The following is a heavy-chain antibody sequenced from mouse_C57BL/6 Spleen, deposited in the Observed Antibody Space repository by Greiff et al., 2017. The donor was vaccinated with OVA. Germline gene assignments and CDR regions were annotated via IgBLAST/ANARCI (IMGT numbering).Heavy chain of an antibody. CDR2: IHPNSGST. CDR1: GYTFTSYW. Sequence: QVQLKQPGAELVKPGASVKLSCKASGYTFTSYWMHWVKQRPGQGLEWIGMIHPNSGSTNYNEKFKSKATLTVDKSSSTAYMQLSSLTSEDSAVYYCAYYYGGSAWFAYWGQGTLVTVSA. CDR3: AYYYGGSAWFAY. J-gene: IGHJ3*01. V-gene: IGHV1-64*01. D-gene: IGHD1-1*01.